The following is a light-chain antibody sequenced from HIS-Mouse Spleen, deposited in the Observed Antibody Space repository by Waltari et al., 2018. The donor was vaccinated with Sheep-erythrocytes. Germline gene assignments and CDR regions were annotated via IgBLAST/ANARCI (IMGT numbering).Light chain of an antibody. V-gene: IGLV2-11*02. Sequence: QSALTQPRSVSGSPGQSVTISCPGTSRDVGVYNYVSCYQLHPCKTPKLMIYDVSKRPSGAPDRFSGSKSGNTASLTISGLQAEDEADYYCCSYAGSYNHVFATGTKVTVL. CDR1: SRDVGVYNY. CDR3: CSYAGSYNHV. J-gene: IGLJ1*01. CDR2: DVS.